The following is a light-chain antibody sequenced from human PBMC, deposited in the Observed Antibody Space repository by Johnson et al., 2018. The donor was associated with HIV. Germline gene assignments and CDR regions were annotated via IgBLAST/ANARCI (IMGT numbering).Light chain of an antibody. CDR2: ENT. V-gene: IGLV1-51*02. CDR1: SSNIGNNY. J-gene: IGLJ1*01. Sequence: QSVLTQPPSVSAAPGQKVTISCYGSSSNIGNNYVSWYRQLPGTAPKLLIYENTKRPSGIPDRFSGSKSGTSATLAITGLQTGAEADYYCGTWDSSLSAYVFGTGTKVTVL. CDR3: GTWDSSLSAYV.